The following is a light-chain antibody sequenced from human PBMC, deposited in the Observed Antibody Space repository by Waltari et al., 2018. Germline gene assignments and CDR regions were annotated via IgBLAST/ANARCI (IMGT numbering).Light chain of an antibody. CDR2: DVS. Sequence: EILMTQSPATLSLLPAETATLSCRASQSVSSNLAWYQQKPGQAPRLLMYDVSIRGTGVPARFSGSGSGTEFTLTISSLQSEDFAVYYCQHYDNWPPYTFGQGTKLEIK. CDR1: QSVSSN. V-gene: IGKV3-15*01. J-gene: IGKJ2*01. CDR3: QHYDNWPPYT.